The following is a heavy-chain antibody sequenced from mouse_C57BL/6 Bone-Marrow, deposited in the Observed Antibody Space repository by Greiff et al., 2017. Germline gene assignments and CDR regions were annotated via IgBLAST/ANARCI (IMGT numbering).Heavy chain of an antibody. CDR3: ARRLRFAY. V-gene: IGHV1-64*01. Sequence: QVQLQQSGAELVKPGASVKLSCKASGYTITDYWMHWVKQRPGQGLEWIGMIHPNSGSTNYNEKFKSKDTLTVDKSSSTAYMQLSILTSEDSAVYYCARRLRFAYWGQGTLVTVSA. CDR2: IHPNSGST. CDR1: GYTITDYW. J-gene: IGHJ3*01.